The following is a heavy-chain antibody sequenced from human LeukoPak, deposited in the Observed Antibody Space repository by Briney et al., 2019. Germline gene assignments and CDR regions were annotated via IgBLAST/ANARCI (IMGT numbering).Heavy chain of an antibody. CDR2: ISSSGSTI. CDR3: ARAPTTVIIVSGWYYCMDV. J-gene: IGHJ6*04. D-gene: IGHD4-23*01. V-gene: IGHV3-48*03. Sequence: GGSLRLSCAASGFTFNSYEMNWVRQAPGKGLEWVSYISSSGSTIYYADSVKGRFTISRDNAKNSLYLQMNSLRAEDTAVYYCARAPTTVIIVSGWYYCMDVGGKGTTVTVSS. CDR1: GFTFNSYE.